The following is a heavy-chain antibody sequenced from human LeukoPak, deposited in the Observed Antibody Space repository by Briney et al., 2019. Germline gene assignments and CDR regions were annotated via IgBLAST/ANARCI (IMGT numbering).Heavy chain of an antibody. J-gene: IGHJ4*02. CDR2: ISSGSSYI. CDR1: GFTFSSYS. D-gene: IGHD6-19*01. V-gene: IGHV3-21*04. Sequence: GGSLRLSCAASGFTFSSYSMNWVRQAPGKGLEWVSSISSGSSYIYYADSVKGRFTISRDNSKNTLYLQMNSLRAEDTAVYYCAKDNAYSSGWLYYFDYWGQGTLVTVSS. CDR3: AKDNAYSSGWLYYFDY.